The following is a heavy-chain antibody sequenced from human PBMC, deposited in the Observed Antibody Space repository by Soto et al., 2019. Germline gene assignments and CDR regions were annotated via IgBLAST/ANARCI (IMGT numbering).Heavy chain of an antibody. V-gene: IGHV3-30-3*01. D-gene: IGHD1-26*01. CDR1: GFTFSTYV. Sequence: QVQLVESGGGVVQPGRSLRLSCAASGFTFSTYVVHWVRQAPGKGLEWVAVMSFDGSNKYYADSVKGRFTISRDNSKNTLYLEMNSLRFEDSAVYYCARVDWAVGATTPSGFDSWGQGTLVTDSP. J-gene: IGHJ4*02. CDR2: MSFDGSNK. CDR3: ARVDWAVGATTPSGFDS.